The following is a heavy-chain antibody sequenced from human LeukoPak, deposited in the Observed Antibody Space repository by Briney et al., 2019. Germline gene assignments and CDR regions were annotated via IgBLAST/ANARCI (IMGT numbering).Heavy chain of an antibody. CDR1: GGSFSGYY. CDR3: ARGRSGPLYYYYYYMDV. J-gene: IGHJ6*03. V-gene: IGHV4-34*01. Sequence: SQSLSLTCALDGGSFSGYYSSWIRLPAGKWSEWIVFINHSGSTNYNPSLKSRVTISVDTSKNQFSLKLSSVTAADTAVYYCARGRSGPLYYYYYYMDVGGKGTTVTVSS. CDR2: INHSGST. D-gene: IGHD2-15*01.